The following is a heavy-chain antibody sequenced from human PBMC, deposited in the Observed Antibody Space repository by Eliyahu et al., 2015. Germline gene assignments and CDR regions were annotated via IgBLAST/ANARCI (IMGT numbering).Heavy chain of an antibody. CDR3: AKGAYFDFISPFNS. J-gene: IGHJ4*02. D-gene: IGHD3-9*01. V-gene: IGHV3-23*01. CDR1: GFXFGGYA. Sequence: EVHLLESGGGLVQPGGSLRLSCLGSGFXFGGYALSWVRQAPGKGPEGVAGXRGSGESKTYTDSVKGRFTISRDNSKNTLYLQLNSLRAEDTAVYFCAKGAYFDFISPFNSWGQGTLVTVSS. CDR2: XRGSGESK.